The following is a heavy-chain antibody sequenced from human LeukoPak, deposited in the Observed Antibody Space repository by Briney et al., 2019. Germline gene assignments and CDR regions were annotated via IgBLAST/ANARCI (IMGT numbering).Heavy chain of an antibody. CDR1: GGSFSGYY. CDR2: INHSGST. CDR3: ARHLRYCSSTSCYRAQNWSDP. J-gene: IGHJ5*02. D-gene: IGHD2-2*01. V-gene: IGHV4-34*01. Sequence: SETLSLTCAVYGGSFSGYYWSWIRQPPGKGLEWIGEINHSGSTNYNPSLKSRVTISVDTSKNQFSLKLSSVTAADTAVYYCARHLRYCSSTSCYRAQNWSDPWGQGTLVTVSS.